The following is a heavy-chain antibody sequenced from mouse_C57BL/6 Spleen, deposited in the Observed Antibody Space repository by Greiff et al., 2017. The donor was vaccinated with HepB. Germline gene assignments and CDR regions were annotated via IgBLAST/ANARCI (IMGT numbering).Heavy chain of an antibody. CDR1: GYAFSSSW. Sequence: QVQLQQSGPELVKPGASVKISCKASGYAFSSSWMNWVKQRPGKGLEWIGRIYPGDGDTNYNGKFKGKATLTADKSSSTAYMQLSSLTSEDSAVYFCARGAGYYFDYWGQGTTLTVSP. CDR2: IYPGDGDT. J-gene: IGHJ2*01. V-gene: IGHV1-82*01. CDR3: ARGAGYYFDY.